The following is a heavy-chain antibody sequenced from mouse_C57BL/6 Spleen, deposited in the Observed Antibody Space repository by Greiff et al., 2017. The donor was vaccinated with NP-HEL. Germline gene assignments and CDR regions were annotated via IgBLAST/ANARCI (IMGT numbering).Heavy chain of an antibody. J-gene: IGHJ2*01. D-gene: IGHD1-1*01. CDR1: GFTFSSYG. CDR2: ISSGGSYT. V-gene: IGHV5-6*01. CDR3: ARPALGTTVVYYFDY. Sequence: EVQGVESGGDLVKPGGSLKLSCAASGFTFSSYGMSWVRQTPDKRLEWVATISSGGSYTYYPDSVKGRFTISRDNAKNTLYLQMSSLKSEDTAMYYCARPALGTTVVYYFDYWGQGTTLTVSS.